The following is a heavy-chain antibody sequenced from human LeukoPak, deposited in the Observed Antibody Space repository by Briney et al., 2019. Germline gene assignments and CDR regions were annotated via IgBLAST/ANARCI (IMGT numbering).Heavy chain of an antibody. J-gene: IGHJ4*02. CDR1: GFTFSSYA. D-gene: IGHD3-3*01. Sequence: GGSLRLSCAAPGFTFSSYAMSWVRQAPGKGLEWVSAISGSGGSTYYADSVKGRFTISRDNSKNTLYLQMNSLRAEDTAVYYCAKRDYDFWSDMGGSLDYWGQGTLVTVSS. CDR2: ISGSGGST. V-gene: IGHV3-23*01. CDR3: AKRDYDFWSDMGGSLDY.